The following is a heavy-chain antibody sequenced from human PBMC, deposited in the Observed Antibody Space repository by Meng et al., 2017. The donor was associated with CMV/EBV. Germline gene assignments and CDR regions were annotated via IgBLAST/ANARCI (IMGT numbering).Heavy chain of an antibody. V-gene: IGHV4-34*01. CDR2: INHSGST. CDR3: ARGVGGWFDP. D-gene: IGHD1-26*01. CDR1: GGSFSGYY. J-gene: IGHJ5*02. Sequence: QVLLQQWGPGLLKPSDALPLTCPVYGGSFSGYYWSWIRQPPGKGLEWIGEINHSGSTNYNPSLKSRVTISVDTSKNQFSLKLSSVTAADTAVYYCARGVGGWFDPWGQGTLVTVSS.